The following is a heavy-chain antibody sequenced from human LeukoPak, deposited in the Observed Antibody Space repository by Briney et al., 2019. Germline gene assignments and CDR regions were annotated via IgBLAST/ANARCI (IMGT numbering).Heavy chain of an antibody. J-gene: IGHJ3*02. Sequence: ASVKVSCKASGYTFSSYAISWVRQAPGLGLEWMGWISTYDDNRNYAQNFQGRVTMATDTSTSTAYMELRSLRSDDTAVYYCARGVRCSGGSCAFDIWGQGTMVTVSS. CDR2: ISTYDDNR. CDR3: ARGVRCSGGSCAFDI. CDR1: GYTFSSYA. D-gene: IGHD2-15*01. V-gene: IGHV1-18*01.